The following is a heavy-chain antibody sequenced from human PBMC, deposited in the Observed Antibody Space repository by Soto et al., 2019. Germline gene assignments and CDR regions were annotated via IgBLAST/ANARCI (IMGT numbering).Heavy chain of an antibody. D-gene: IGHD3-10*01. CDR1: GYTFTGYY. V-gene: IGHV1-2*04. CDR2: INPNSGGT. CDR3: ARAAKRISYPGEGGDYYYYGMDV. Sequence: ASVKVSCKASGYTFTGYYMHWVRQAPGQGLEWMGWINPNSGGTNYAQKFQGWVTMTRDTSISTAYMELSRLRSDDTAVYYCARAAKRISYPGEGGDYYYYGMDVWGQGTKVTVYS. J-gene: IGHJ6*02.